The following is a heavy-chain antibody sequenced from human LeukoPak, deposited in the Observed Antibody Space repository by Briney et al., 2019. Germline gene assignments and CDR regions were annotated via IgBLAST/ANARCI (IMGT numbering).Heavy chain of an antibody. CDR3: ARRYYCSGGSCQYFDY. Sequence: GESLEISCKGSGYSFTSYWIGWVRQMPGKGLEWMGIIYPGDSDTRYSPSFQGQVTISADKSISTAYLQWSSLKASGTAMYYRARRYYCSGGSCQYFDYWGQGTLVTVSS. V-gene: IGHV5-51*01. CDR1: GYSFTSYW. D-gene: IGHD2-15*01. J-gene: IGHJ4*02. CDR2: IYPGDSDT.